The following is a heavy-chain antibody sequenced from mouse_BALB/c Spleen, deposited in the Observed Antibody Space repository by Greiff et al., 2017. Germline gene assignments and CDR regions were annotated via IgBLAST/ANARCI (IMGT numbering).Heavy chain of an antibody. V-gene: IGHV1-69*01. CDR2: IDTSDSYT. CDR3: AREFAY. CDR1: GYTFTDYW. Sequence: QVQLHQPGAELVMPGASVKMSCKASGYTFTDYWMHWVKQRPGQGLEWIGAIDTSDSYTSYNQKFKGKATLTVDESSSTAYMQLSSLTSEDSAVYYCAREFAYWGQGTLVTVSA. J-gene: IGHJ3*01.